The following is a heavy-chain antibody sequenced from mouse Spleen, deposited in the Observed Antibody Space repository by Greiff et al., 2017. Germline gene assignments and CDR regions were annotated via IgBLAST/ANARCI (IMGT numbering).Heavy chain of an antibody. CDR2: IWGDGST. J-gene: IGHJ1*01. CDR1: GFSLTGYG. V-gene: IGHV2-6-7*01. CDR3: AREYYGTSGYFDV. D-gene: IGHD1-1*01. Sequence: VKLMESGPGLVAPSQSLSITCTVSGFSLTGYGVNWVRQPPGKGLEWLGMIWGDGSTDYNSALKSRLSISKDNSKSQVFLKMNSLQTDDTARYYCAREYYGTSGYFDVWGAGTTVTGSS.